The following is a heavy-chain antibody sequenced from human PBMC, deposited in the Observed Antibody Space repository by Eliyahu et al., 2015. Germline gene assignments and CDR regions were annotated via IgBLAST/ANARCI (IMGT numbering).Heavy chain of an antibody. Sequence: QLQLQESGPGLVKPSETLSLTCTVSGGSISSSSYYWGWIRQPPGKGLEWIWSIYYSGSTSYNPSLKSRVTISVDTSKNQFSLKLSSVTAADTAVYYCARRTRNLGLHYFDYWGQGTLVTVSS. J-gene: IGHJ4*02. CDR2: IYYSGST. V-gene: IGHV4-39*01. D-gene: IGHD2/OR15-2a*01. CDR3: ARRTRNLGLHYFDY. CDR1: GGSISSSSYY.